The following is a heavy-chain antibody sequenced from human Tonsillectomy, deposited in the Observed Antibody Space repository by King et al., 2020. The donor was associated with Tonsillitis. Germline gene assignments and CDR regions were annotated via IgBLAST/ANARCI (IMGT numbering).Heavy chain of an antibody. J-gene: IGHJ4*02. CDR2: FDPENGET. D-gene: IGHD3-22*01. CDR3: ATVDSSGHGYFYL. CDR1: GYTLSELS. V-gene: IGHV1-24*01. Sequence: QLVQSGAEVKKPGASVKVSCKVSGYTLSELSMHWVRQALGKGLEWMGGFDPENGETIYAQKFQGRVTMTEDTSTDTAYMQLSSLRSEDTAVYYCATVDSSGHGYFYLWGPGTLVTVSS.